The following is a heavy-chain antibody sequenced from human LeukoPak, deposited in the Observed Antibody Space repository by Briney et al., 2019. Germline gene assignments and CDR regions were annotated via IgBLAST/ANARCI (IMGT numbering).Heavy chain of an antibody. Sequence: GGSLRLSCAASGFTFSSYWMSWVRQAPGKGLEWVANIKQDGSEKYYVDSVKGRFTISRDNAKNSLYLQMNSLRAEDTAVYYCASTRAYGSGTDPDYFDYWGQGTLVTVSS. CDR1: GFTFSSYW. D-gene: IGHD3-10*01. CDR2: IKQDGSEK. J-gene: IGHJ4*02. V-gene: IGHV3-7*01. CDR3: ASTRAYGSGTDPDYFDY.